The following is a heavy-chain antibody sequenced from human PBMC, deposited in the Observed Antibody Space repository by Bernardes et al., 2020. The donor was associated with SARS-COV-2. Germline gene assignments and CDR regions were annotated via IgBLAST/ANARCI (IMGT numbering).Heavy chain of an antibody. D-gene: IGHD5-12*01. Sequence: SGPTLLKPTQTLTLTCTFSGFSLSTSGMRVSWIRQPPGKALEWLARIDWDDDKFYSTSLKTRLTISKDTSKNQVVLTMTNMDPVDTATYYCARGYSGYDSLDYWGQGTLVTVSS. CDR3: ARGYSGYDSLDY. V-gene: IGHV2-70*04. CDR1: GFSLSTSGMR. J-gene: IGHJ4*02. CDR2: IDWDDDK.